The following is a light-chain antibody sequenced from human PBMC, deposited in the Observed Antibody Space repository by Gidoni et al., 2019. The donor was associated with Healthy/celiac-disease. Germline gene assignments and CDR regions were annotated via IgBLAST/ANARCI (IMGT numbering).Light chain of an antibody. CDR3: LQDHNYPRT. J-gene: IGKJ1*01. CDR2: TAS. Sequence: AIQMTQSPSSLSASVGDRVTITCRASQGIRKDLAWYQQKPGKAPKLLIYTASSLQGGVPSRFSGSGSGTDFTLTITSLQPEDSATYYCLQDHNYPRTFGQGTKVDI. CDR1: QGIRKD. V-gene: IGKV1-6*01.